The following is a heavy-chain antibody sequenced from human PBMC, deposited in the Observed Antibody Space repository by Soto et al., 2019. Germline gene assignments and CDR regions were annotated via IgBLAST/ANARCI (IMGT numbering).Heavy chain of an antibody. D-gene: IGHD2-15*01. J-gene: IGHJ4*02. CDR1: GFTFSSYW. V-gene: IGHV3-74*01. CDR3: ARGSPYGHEDY. CDR2: INSDGSST. Sequence: GGSLRLSCAASGFTFSSYWMHWVRQAPGKGLVWVSRINSDGSSTSYADSVKGRFTISRDNAKNTLYLQMNSLRAEDTAVYYCARGSPYGHEDYWGQGTLVTVSS.